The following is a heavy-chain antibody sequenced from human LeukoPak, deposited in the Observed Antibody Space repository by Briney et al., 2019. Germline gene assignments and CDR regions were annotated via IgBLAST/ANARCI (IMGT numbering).Heavy chain of an antibody. CDR3: ARVEYSGSYYYPY. CDR1: GYTFTSYD. CDR2: ISPYNGNT. D-gene: IGHD1-26*01. V-gene: IGHV1-18*01. J-gene: IGHJ4*02. Sequence: ASVKVSCTASGYTFTSYDINWVRQAPGQGLEWMGWISPYNGNTNSVQNLQGRVTMTTDTSTSTVYMELRSLRSDDTAVYYCARVEYSGSYYYPYWGQGTLVTVSS.